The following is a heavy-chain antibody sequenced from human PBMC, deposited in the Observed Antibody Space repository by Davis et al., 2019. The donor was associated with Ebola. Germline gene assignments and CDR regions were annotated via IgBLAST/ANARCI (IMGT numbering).Heavy chain of an antibody. Sequence: GESLKISCKGSGYSFTSYWIGWVRQMPGKGLEWMGIIYPGDSDTRYSPSFQGQVTISADKSISTAYLQWSSLKASDTAMYYCARLRYGYNNKVVYYFDYWGQGTLVTVSS. CDR3: ARLRYGYNNKVVYYFDY. J-gene: IGHJ4*02. CDR2: IYPGDSDT. V-gene: IGHV5-51*01. D-gene: IGHD5-24*01. CDR1: GYSFTSYW.